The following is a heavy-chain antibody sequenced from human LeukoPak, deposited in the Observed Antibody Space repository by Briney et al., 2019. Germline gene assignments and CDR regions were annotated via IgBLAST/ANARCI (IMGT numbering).Heavy chain of an antibody. CDR3: ARGLRQGSAWSWGPKEKSYQYMDV. CDR2: INPRGST. J-gene: IGHJ6*04. V-gene: IGHV4-34*01. CDR1: GGSFSSHY. D-gene: IGHD6-19*01. Sequence: SETLSLTCGVSGGSFSSHYWTWIRQPPGKGLEWIGEINPRGSTNYSPSLESRVTVSADTSRNQLSLSLTSVTAADSAVYFCARGLRQGSAWSWGPKEKSYQYMDVWGTGTTVIVSS.